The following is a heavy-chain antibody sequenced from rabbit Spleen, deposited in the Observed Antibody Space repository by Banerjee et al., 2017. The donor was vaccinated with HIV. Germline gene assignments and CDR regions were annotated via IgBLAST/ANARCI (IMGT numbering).Heavy chain of an antibody. D-gene: IGHD1-1*01. Sequence: QEQLVESGGGLVQPEGSLTLTCKASGFSFSSSDYICWVRQAPGKGLEWIACIYADSSSFTYYASWAKGRFTISKTSSTTVTLQMTSLTAADTATYFCARDTSSSFSSYGMDLWGQGTLVTVS. V-gene: IGHV1S45*01. J-gene: IGHJ6*01. CDR3: ARDTSSSFSSYGMDL. CDR1: GFSFSSSDY. CDR2: IYADSSSFT.